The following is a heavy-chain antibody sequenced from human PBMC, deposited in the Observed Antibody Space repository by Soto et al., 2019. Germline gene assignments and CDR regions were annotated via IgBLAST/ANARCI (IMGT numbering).Heavy chain of an antibody. Sequence: QVQLQESGPGLVKPSGTLSLTCAVSGDSISTNNWWSWVRQPPGKGLERIGEIYHRGSTNYNPSHRSRLTISGDKARNQCSLKLSSVTAADTAVYYCARSGYESGYWGQGTLVTVAS. CDR3: ARSGYESGY. V-gene: IGHV4-4*02. J-gene: IGHJ4*02. D-gene: IGHD3-16*01. CDR1: GDSISTNNW. CDR2: IYHRGST.